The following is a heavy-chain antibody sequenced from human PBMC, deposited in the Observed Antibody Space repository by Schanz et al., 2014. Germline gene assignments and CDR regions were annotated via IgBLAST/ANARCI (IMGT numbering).Heavy chain of an antibody. V-gene: IGHV3-74*01. D-gene: IGHD1-7*01. CDR1: GFTFTTYA. J-gene: IGHJ4*02. CDR3: AMGGYQLHH. Sequence: AQLVESGGGVVQPGGSLRLSCAASGFTFTTYAMTWVRQAPGKGLVWVSHINSDGTTTTYADSVKGRFTISRDNAENTLYLQMNSLRVEDTAVYYCAMGGYQLHHWGQGTLVTVSS. CDR2: INSDGTTT.